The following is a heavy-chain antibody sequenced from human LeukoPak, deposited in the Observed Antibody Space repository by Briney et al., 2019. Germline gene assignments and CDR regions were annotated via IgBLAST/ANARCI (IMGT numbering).Heavy chain of an antibody. D-gene: IGHD2-2*02. CDR1: GGSFSGYY. CDR3: ARAVDIVVVPAAIETYYYYGMDV. CDR2: INHSGST. J-gene: IGHJ6*02. Sequence: PSETLSLTCAVYGGSFSGYYWSWIRQPPGKGLEWIGEINHSGSTNYNSSLKSRVTISVDTSKNQFSLKLSSVTAADTAVYYCARAVDIVVVPAAIETYYYYGMDVWGQGTTVTVSS. V-gene: IGHV4-34*01.